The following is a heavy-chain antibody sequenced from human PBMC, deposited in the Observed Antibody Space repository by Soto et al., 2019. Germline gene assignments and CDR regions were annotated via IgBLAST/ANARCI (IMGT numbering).Heavy chain of an antibody. CDR3: SRGGVICSGSYCYLDY. J-gene: IGHJ4*01. Sequence: EVQLVESGGGLVQPGGSLRLSCASSGFTFSDHFMDWVRQAPGKGLEWVGRIRDKGGSYTTDYAAAVKGRFTISRDDSQNLLFLQMNSLKIEDTGVYFWSRGGVICSGSYCYLDYWGHGTLVTVSS. D-gene: IGHD2-15*01. CDR2: IRDKGGSYTT. CDR1: GFTFSDHF. V-gene: IGHV3-72*01.